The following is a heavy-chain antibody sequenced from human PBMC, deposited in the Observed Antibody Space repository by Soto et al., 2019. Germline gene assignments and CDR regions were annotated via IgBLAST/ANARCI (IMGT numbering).Heavy chain of an antibody. J-gene: IGHJ4*02. CDR2: IRNGANSYTA. V-gene: IGHV3-72*01. D-gene: IGHD5-18*01. CDR3: ASFVVDTAMVPYYFDY. Sequence: PGGSLRLSCAASGFTCSNAGMSWVRQAPGKGLDWVGRIRNGANSYTAEYAASVKGRFTMSRDDLKNSLYLQMNSLKIEDTAVYYCASFVVDTAMVPYYFDYWGQGTLVTVSS. CDR1: GFTCSNAG.